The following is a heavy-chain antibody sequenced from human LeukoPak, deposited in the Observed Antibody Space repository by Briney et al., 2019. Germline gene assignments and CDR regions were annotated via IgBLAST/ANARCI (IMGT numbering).Heavy chain of an antibody. D-gene: IGHD3-9*01. J-gene: IGHJ3*02. CDR3: ARDGDYDILTGYLDAFDI. Sequence: GGSLRLSCAASGFTFSSYSMNWVRQAPGKGLEWVSYISSSSSTIYYADSVKGRFTISRDNAKNLLYLQINSLRAEDTAVYYCARDGDYDILTGYLDAFDIWGQGTMVTVSS. V-gene: IGHV3-48*01. CDR1: GFTFSSYS. CDR2: ISSSSSTI.